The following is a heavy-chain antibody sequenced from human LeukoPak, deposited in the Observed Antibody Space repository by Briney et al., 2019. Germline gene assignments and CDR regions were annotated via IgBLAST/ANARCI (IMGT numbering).Heavy chain of an antibody. Sequence: SETLSLTCAVYGGSFSGYYWSWIRQPPGQGLEWIGEINHSGSTNYNPSLKSRVTISVDTSKNQFSLKLSSVTAADTAVYYCARAPREGAKPFYYYYYYMDVWGKGTTVIISS. CDR3: ARAPREGAKPFYYYYYYMDV. J-gene: IGHJ6*03. V-gene: IGHV4-34*01. CDR2: INHSGST. CDR1: GGSFSGYY. D-gene: IGHD4/OR15-4a*01.